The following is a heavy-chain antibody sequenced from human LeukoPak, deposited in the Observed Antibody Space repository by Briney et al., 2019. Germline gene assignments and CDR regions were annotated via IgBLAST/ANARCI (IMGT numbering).Heavy chain of an antibody. D-gene: IGHD3-3*01. V-gene: IGHV3-7*01. J-gene: IGHJ4*02. CDR2: IKQDGSEK. CDR1: GFTFSSYW. CDR3: ARGALRFLEWLFPLSFDY. Sequence: GGSLRLSCAASGFTFSSYWMSWVRQAPGRGLKWVANIKQDGSEKYYVDSVKGRFTISRDNAKNSLYLQMNSLRAEDTAVYYCARGALRFLEWLFPLSFDYWGQGTLVTVSS.